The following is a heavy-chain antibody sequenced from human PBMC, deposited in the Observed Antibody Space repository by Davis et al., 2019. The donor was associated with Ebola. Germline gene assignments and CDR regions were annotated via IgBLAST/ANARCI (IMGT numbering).Heavy chain of an antibody. J-gene: IGHJ6*04. Sequence: PGGSLRLSCAASGFTFSDYYMSWIRQAPGKGLEWVSYISSSCSTIYYADSVKGRFTISRDNAKNSLYLQMNSRRAEDTAVYYCAREGIAAAGTAYYYYYYGMDVWGKGTTVTVSS. D-gene: IGHD6-13*01. CDR2: ISSSCSTI. CDR3: AREGIAAAGTAYYYYYYGMDV. CDR1: GFTFSDYY. V-gene: IGHV3-11*01.